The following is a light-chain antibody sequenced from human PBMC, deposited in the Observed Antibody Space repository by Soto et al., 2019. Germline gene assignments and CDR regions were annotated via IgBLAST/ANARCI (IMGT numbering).Light chain of an antibody. CDR1: QSVSSN. CDR3: QQYGSSPPIT. Sequence: EIVMTQSPSTLSVSPRERATLSSRASQSVSSNLAWYQQKPGQAPRLLIYGASSRATGIPDRFSGSGSGTDFTLTISRLEPEDFAVYYCQQYGSSPPITFGQGTRLEIK. V-gene: IGKV3-20*01. J-gene: IGKJ5*01. CDR2: GAS.